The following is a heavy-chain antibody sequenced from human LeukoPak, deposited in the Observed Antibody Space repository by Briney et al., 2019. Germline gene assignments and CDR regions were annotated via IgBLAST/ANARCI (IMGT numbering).Heavy chain of an antibody. D-gene: IGHD3-10*01. CDR2: ISYDGSNK. V-gene: IGHV3-30*04. J-gene: IGHJ4*02. CDR1: GFTFSTYA. Sequence: GGSLRLSCAASGFTFSTYAMHWVRQAPGKGLEWVAVISYDGSNKYYADSVKGRFTISRDNSKNTLYLQMSSLRAEDTAVYYCARDYYGSGSYFYISGFDYWGQGTLVTVSS. CDR3: ARDYYGSGSYFYISGFDY.